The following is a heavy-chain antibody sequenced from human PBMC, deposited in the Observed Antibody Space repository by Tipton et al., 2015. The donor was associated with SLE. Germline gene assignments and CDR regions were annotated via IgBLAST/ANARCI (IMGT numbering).Heavy chain of an antibody. Sequence: TLSLTCTVSGGSISTYYWKWIRQSPGKGPEWIGYIWYSGRTNYNHSLKSRVTISLDTSMNQFSLKLTSVTAADTAIYYCARVGYSGTSPYYYYYMDVWGKGTTVTVSS. V-gene: IGHV4-59*13. D-gene: IGHD1-26*01. CDR2: IWYSGRT. CDR3: ARVGYSGTSPYYYYYMDV. CDR1: GGSISTYY. J-gene: IGHJ6*03.